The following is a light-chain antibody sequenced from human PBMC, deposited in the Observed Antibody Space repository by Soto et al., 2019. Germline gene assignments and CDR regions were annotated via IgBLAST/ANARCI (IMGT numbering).Light chain of an antibody. V-gene: IGLV2-14*03. Sequence: QSVLTQPASVSGSPGQSITISCTGTSSDVGGYNYVSWYQQHPGKAPKLMIYDVSNRPSGVSNRFSGSKSGNTASLTISGLQAEDEGDYYCSSHTSSSTLDVFGTGTKLTVL. CDR2: DVS. J-gene: IGLJ1*01. CDR1: SSDVGGYNY. CDR3: SSHTSSSTLDV.